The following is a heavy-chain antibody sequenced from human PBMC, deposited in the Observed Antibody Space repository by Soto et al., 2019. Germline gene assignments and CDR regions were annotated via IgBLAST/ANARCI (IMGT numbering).Heavy chain of an antibody. CDR1: GFTFSIYW. V-gene: IGHV3-74*01. Sequence: EVQLAESGGGLVQPGGSLRLSCAASGFTFSIYWMHWVRQVPGKGLVWVSRINADGNYTSNADFVKGRFTVSRDNAKNTLYLQMDSLRAEDTAVYFCARGGAYGDYRSDYWGQGTLVTVSS. CDR2: INADGNYT. CDR3: ARGGAYGDYRSDY. J-gene: IGHJ4*02. D-gene: IGHD4-17*01.